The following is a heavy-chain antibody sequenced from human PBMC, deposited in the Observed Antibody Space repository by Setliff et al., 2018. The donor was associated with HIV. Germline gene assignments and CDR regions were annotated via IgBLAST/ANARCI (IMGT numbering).Heavy chain of an antibody. D-gene: IGHD2-2*01. V-gene: IGHV4-61*01. CDR2: IYNSATT. CDR1: GGSISNSRYY. J-gene: IGHJ5*02. CDR3: ARGGTSSNWFRA. Sequence: PSETLSLTCTVSGGSISNSRYYWSWIRQPPGKGLQWIGFIYNSATTNYNPSLKSRVTMSLDTSKNQLSLKLTSVTAADTAVYYCARGGTSSNWFRAWGQGTLVTVSS.